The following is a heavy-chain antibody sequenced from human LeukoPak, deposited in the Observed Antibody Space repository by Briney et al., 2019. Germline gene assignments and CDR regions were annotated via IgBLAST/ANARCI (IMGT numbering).Heavy chain of an antibody. J-gene: IGHJ4*02. Sequence: PSETLSLTCTVSGGSIDSGNHYWGWIRQSPGKGLEWIGNIYYSGSTYYNPSLKSRVTISIDTSKNQFSLNLSSVTAADTAVYYCARRRFVRGPDVVNPFDYWGQGTLVTVSS. V-gene: IGHV4-39*01. CDR2: IYYSGST. CDR1: GGSIDSGNHY. D-gene: IGHD2-8*01. CDR3: ARRRFVRGPDVVNPFDY.